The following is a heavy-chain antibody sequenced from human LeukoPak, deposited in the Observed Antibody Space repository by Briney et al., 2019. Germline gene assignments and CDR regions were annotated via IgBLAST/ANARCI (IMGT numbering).Heavy chain of an antibody. J-gene: IGHJ6*02. V-gene: IGHV3-74*01. CDR1: GVTFSSDW. CDR2: INSDGSAT. Sequence: PGGSLRLSCAASGVTFSSDWISWVRQAPGKGLMWVSQINSDGSATSCADPVKGRCTISRDNAKNMLYLEMNSLRVEDTAVYFCTRDHGLDVWGQGTTVTVSS. CDR3: TRDHGLDV.